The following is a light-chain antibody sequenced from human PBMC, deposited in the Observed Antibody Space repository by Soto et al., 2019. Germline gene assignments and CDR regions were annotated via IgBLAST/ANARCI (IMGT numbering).Light chain of an antibody. CDR3: QQYGSSRT. Sequence: EIVLTQSPGTLSLSPGERTTLSCRASQSVSTSYLAWYQQKPGQAPRLLIYGASSRAAGIPDRFFGSGSARDFTLTISRLEPEDFAVYYCQQYGSSRTFGQGPKVEIK. CDR1: QSVSTSY. J-gene: IGKJ1*01. CDR2: GAS. V-gene: IGKV3-20*01.